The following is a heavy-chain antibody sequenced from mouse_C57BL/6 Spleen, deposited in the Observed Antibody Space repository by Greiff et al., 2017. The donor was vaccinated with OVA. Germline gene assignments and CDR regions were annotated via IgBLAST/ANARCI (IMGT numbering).Heavy chain of an antibody. D-gene: IGHD2-3*01. J-gene: IGHJ4*01. V-gene: IGHV1-81*01. CDR1: GYTFTSYG. CDR3: AREDGYLYAMDY. Sequence: AQLQQSGAELARPGASVKLSCKASGYTFTSYGISWVKQRTGQGLEWIGEIYPRSGNTYYNEKFKGKATLTADKSSSTAYMELRSLTSEDSAVYFCAREDGYLYAMDYWGQGTSVTVSS. CDR2: IYPRSGNT.